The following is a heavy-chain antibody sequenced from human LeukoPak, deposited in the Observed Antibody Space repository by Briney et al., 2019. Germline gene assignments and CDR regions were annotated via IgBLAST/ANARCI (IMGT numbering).Heavy chain of an antibody. J-gene: IGHJ4*02. CDR1: GYTFTGYY. D-gene: IGHD5-24*01. Sequence: ASVKVSCKASGYTFTGYYMHWVRQAPGQGLEWMGWINPNSGGTNYAQKFQGRVTMTRDTSISTAYMELSRLRSDDTAVYYCARVRPGVRDGYNNDYWGQGTLVTVSS. CDR2: INPNSGGT. V-gene: IGHV1-2*02. CDR3: ARVRPGVRDGYNNDY.